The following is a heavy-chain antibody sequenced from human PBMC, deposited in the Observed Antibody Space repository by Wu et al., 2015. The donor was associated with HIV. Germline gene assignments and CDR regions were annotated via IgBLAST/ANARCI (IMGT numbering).Heavy chain of an antibody. D-gene: IGHD2-2*01. CDR1: GYTFTSYG. CDR2: ISAYNGNT. CDR3: ARSEYCSSTSCYGYYYYMDV. V-gene: IGHV1-18*01. J-gene: IGHJ6*03. Sequence: QVQLVQSGAEVKKPGASVKVSCKASGYTFTSYGISRVRQAPGQGLEWMGWISAYNGNTNYAQKFQGRVTMTTDTSTSTAYMELRSLRSDDTAMYYCARSEYCSSTSCYGYYYYMDVWGKGTTVTVSS.